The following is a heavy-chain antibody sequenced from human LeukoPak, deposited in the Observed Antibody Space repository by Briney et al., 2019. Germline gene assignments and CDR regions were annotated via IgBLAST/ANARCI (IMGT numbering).Heavy chain of an antibody. D-gene: IGHD5-18*01. J-gene: IGHJ4*02. V-gene: IGHV1-18*01. Sequence: ASVKVSCKASGYTFTSYGISWVRQAPGQGLEWMGWIDPYNGNTNYAQKLQGRVTMTTDTSTSTAYMELRSLRSDDTAVYYCARGPPRGYSSGTGDYWGQGTLVTVSS. CDR3: ARGPPRGYSSGTGDY. CDR2: IDPYNGNT. CDR1: GYTFTSYG.